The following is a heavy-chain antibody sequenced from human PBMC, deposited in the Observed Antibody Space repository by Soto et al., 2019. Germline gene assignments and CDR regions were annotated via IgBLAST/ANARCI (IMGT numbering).Heavy chain of an antibody. V-gene: IGHV1-46*03. CDR1: GYTFTSYY. CDR3: ARSGILTGYYFFYYYYYMDV. Sequence: ASVKVSCKASGYTFTSYYMHWVRQAPGQGIEWMGIINPSGGSTSYAQKFQGRVTMTRDTSTSTVYMELSSLRSEDTAVYYCARSGILTGYYFFYYYYYMDVWGKGTTVTVSS. J-gene: IGHJ6*03. D-gene: IGHD3-9*01. CDR2: INPSGGST.